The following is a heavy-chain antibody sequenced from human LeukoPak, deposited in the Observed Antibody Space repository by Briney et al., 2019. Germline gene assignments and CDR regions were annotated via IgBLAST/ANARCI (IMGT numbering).Heavy chain of an antibody. CDR1: GYTFTGYY. CDR3: VPSGYSSAFQGPYYFDY. V-gene: IGHV1-2*06. J-gene: IGHJ4*02. D-gene: IGHD6-19*01. CDR2: INPNSGGT. Sequence: ASVKVSCKASGYTFTGYYMQWVRQAPGQGLEWMGRINPNSGGTNYAQKFQGRVTMTRDTSISTAYIELSRLRSDDTAVYYCVPSGYSSAFQGPYYFDYWGQGTLVTVSS.